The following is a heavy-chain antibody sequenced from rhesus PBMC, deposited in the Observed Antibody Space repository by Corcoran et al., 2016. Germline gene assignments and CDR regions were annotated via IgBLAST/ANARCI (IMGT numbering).Heavy chain of an antibody. Sequence: QVQLQESGPGLVTPSEKLSLTCNVSGVSTSYPGCSSLRQPPLYGLEWIGVINGNSGSTNYNPSLKRRVTISKDASKNQFSLKLSSVTAADTAVYYCARSTSMIAPRYYFDYWGQGVLVTVSS. CDR3: ARSTSMIAPRYYFDY. CDR1: GVSTSYPG. J-gene: IGHJ4*01. D-gene: IGHD3-28*01. V-gene: IGHV4-80*01. CDR2: INGNSGST.